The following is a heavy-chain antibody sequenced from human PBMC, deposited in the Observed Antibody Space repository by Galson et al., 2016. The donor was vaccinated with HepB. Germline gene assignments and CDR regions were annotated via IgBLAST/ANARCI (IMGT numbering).Heavy chain of an antibody. D-gene: IGHD3-10*02. CDR3: AKNDGRTTETIFGHHHGVDV. Sequence: SLRLSCAASGFTFDNYAMTWVRQAPGKGLEWVSSISSSGGATHYADSVKGRFTISRANSKNTVYLQMTSLRAEDTALYYCAKNDGRTTETIFGHHHGVDVWGRGTTVTVAS. CDR2: ISSSGGAT. J-gene: IGHJ6*02. CDR1: GFTFDNYA. V-gene: IGHV3-23*01.